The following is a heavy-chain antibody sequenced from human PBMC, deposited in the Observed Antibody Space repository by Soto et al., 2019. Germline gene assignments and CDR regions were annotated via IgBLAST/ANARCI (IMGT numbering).Heavy chain of an antibody. CDR2: IWYDGSNK. V-gene: IGHV3-33*01. Sequence: GGSLRLSCAASGFTFSSYGMHWVRQAPGKGLEWVAVIWYDGSNKYYADSVKGRFTISRDNSKNTLYLQMNSLRAEDTAVYYCARDREVRGGSWSAFDIWGQGTMVTVSS. J-gene: IGHJ3*02. D-gene: IGHD3-16*01. CDR1: GFTFSSYG. CDR3: ARDREVRGGSWSAFDI.